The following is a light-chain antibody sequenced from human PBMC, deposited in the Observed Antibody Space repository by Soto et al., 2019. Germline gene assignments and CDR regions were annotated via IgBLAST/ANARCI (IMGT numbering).Light chain of an antibody. CDR2: SNN. J-gene: IGLJ1*01. CDR3: AAWDDSLSGPV. Sequence: QSVLTQPPSASGTPGQRVTISCSGSSSNIVSNTVNWYQQLPGTAPKLLIYSNNQRPSGVPDRFSGSKSGTSGSLAISGLQSEDEADYYCAAWDDSLSGPVFGTGTKVTVL. CDR1: SSNIVSNT. V-gene: IGLV1-44*01.